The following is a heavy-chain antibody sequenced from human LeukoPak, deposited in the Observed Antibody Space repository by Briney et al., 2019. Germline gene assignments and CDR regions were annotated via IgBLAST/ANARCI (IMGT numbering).Heavy chain of an antibody. V-gene: IGHV3-23*01. CDR3: AKELRITMFGVGPFGMDV. CDR1: GFTFSSYA. D-gene: IGHD3-3*01. CDR2: ISGSGGST. Sequence: GGSLRLSCAASGFTFSSYAMSWVRQAPGKGLEWVSAISGSGGSTYYADSVKGRFTISRDNSKNTLYLQMNSLRAEETAVYYCAKELRITMFGVGPFGMDVWGQGTTVTVSS. J-gene: IGHJ6*02.